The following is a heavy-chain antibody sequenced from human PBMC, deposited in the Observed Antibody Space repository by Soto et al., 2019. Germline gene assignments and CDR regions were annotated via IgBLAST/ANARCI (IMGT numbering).Heavy chain of an antibody. CDR3: ARACSSNSCYDVFDY. J-gene: IGHJ4*02. V-gene: IGHV4-4*07. Sequence: QVQLQESGPGLLKPSETLSLTCTVSGGSISSYYWSWIRQPAGKGLEWIGRIYTSGSTNYNPSRKSRVPMSVDTFKNQFSLKLSSVTAADTAVYYCARACSSNSCYDVFDYWGQGTLVTVSS. CDR2: IYTSGST. CDR1: GGSISSYY. D-gene: IGHD2-2*01.